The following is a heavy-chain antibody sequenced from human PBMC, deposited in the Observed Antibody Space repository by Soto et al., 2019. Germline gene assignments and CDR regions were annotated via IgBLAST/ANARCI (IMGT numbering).Heavy chain of an antibody. V-gene: IGHV1-2*02. J-gene: IGHJ5*02. Sequence: GASVKVSCKASGYTFSDYYLHWVREAPGQGLEWMGWINPSSGGTIYTQRFQGRVTMTRDTSISTVYMELSRLTSDDTAVYYCAREMGVIGAPGYTWFDPWGQGALVTVSS. CDR1: GYTFSDYY. D-gene: IGHD1-26*01. CDR2: INPSSGGT. CDR3: AREMGVIGAPGYTWFDP.